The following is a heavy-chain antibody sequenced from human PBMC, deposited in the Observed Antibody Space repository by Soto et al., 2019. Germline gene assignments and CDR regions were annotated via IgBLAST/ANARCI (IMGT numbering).Heavy chain of an antibody. CDR3: GRGPSPRAPAGGTPYYYAMDV. Sequence: ASVKVSCKASGYDFTAYDINWVRQASGQGLEWMGWMNPINGATGTARRFQGRVSLIRNTVTGTASLELTSLRSDDTAVYYCGRGPSPRAPAGGTPYYYAMDVWGQGTTVTVSS. V-gene: IGHV1-8*02. CDR2: MNPINGAT. J-gene: IGHJ6*02. CDR1: GYDFTAYD. D-gene: IGHD6-13*01.